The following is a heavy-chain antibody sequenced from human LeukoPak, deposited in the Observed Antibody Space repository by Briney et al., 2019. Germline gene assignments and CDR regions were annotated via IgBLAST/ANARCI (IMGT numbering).Heavy chain of an antibody. CDR3: AGSRRWEVRIMDYFYLDV. V-gene: IGHV4-39*01. Sequence: SETLSLTCTLSGGSTSLTTYYWGWIRQTPGKGLGWIGSRYESGSTYYNPTLKSRPSISVDPSKSQISLSLTSVTAADTAVYYCAGSRRWEVRIMDYFYLDVWGKGTTVTVSS. J-gene: IGHJ6*04. CDR2: RYESGST. CDR1: GGSTSLTTYY. D-gene: IGHD2/OR15-2a*01.